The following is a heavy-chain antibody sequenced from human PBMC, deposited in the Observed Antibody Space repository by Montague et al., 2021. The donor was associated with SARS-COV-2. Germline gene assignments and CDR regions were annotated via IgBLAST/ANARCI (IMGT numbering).Heavy chain of an antibody. J-gene: IGHJ4*02. CDR1: GVTITSYY. CDR3: VRDGGNWYYFDY. D-gene: IGHD3-16*01. Sequence: SETLSLTCTISGVTITSYYWSWVRQAAGKGLEWIGLIYASGTTNYSPSLKSRVRLSIDNPKNQFSLKLESLTAADTAVYYCVRDGGNWYYFDYWGQGALVAVSS. V-gene: IGHV4-4*07. CDR2: IYASGTT.